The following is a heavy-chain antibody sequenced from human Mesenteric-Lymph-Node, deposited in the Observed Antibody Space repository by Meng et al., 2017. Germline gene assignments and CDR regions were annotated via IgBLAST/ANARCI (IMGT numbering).Heavy chain of an antibody. J-gene: IGHJ3*02. CDR3: ARELDYDILTGRAFDI. D-gene: IGHD3-9*01. CDR1: GGSFSGYY. Sequence: SETLSLTCAVYGGSFSGYYWNWIRQSPGKGLEWIGKIKHTGSTNYNPSLKSRVTISVDTSKNQFSLKLSSVTAADTALYYCARELDYDILTGRAFDIWGQGTMVTVSS. V-gene: IGHV4-34*01. CDR2: IKHTGST.